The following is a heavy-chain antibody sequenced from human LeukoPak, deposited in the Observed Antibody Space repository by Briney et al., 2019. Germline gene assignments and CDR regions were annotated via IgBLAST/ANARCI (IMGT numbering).Heavy chain of an antibody. D-gene: IGHD3-10*01. CDR2: INPNSGGT. CDR1: GYTFTGYY. V-gene: IGHV1-2*02. J-gene: IGHJ4*02. Sequence: GASVKVSCKASGYTFTGYYMHWVRLAPGQVLEWMGWINPNSGGTNYAQNFQGRVTMTRDTSISTAYMELSRLRSDDTAVYYCAREQAVGDRHQKLFDYWGQGTLVTVSS. CDR3: AREQAVGDRHQKLFDY.